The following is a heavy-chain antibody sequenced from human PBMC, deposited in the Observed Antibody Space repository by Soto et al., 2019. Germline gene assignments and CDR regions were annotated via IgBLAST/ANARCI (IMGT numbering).Heavy chain of an antibody. CDR1: GGTFSSYT. V-gene: IGHV1-69*02. D-gene: IGHD3-3*01. CDR2: IIPILGIA. CDR3: ARSLGVTIFGVASDAFDI. Sequence: SSAKASCKASGGTFSSYTISWVRQAPGQGLEWMGRIIPILGIANYAQKFQGRVTITADKSTSTAYMELSSLRSEDTAVYYCARSLGVTIFGVASDAFDIWGQGTMVTVSS. J-gene: IGHJ3*02.